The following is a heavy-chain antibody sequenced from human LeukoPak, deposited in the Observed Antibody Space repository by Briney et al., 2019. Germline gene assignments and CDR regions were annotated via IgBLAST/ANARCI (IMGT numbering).Heavy chain of an antibody. CDR3: ARGQKAHYYGSGRTQYYFDY. Sequence: PSETLSLTCAVYGGSFSGYYWNWIRQPPGKGLEWIGEINHSGSTNYNPSLKSRVTISVDTSKNQFSLKLSSVTAADTAVYCCARGQKAHYYGSGRTQYYFDYWGQGTLVTVSS. V-gene: IGHV4-34*01. CDR2: INHSGST. D-gene: IGHD3-10*01. CDR1: GGSFSGYY. J-gene: IGHJ4*02.